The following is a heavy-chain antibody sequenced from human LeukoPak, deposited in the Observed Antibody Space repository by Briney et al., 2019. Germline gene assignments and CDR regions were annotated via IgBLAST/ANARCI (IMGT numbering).Heavy chain of an antibody. CDR2: IYYSGST. CDR1: GGSISSSNW. CDR3: ARAKMDSSSWYPRHYFDY. V-gene: IGHV4-4*02. D-gene: IGHD6-13*01. Sequence: PSGTLSLTCAVSGGSISSSNWWSWVRQPPGKGLEWIGYIYYSGSTNYNPSLKSRVTISVDTSKNQFSLKLSSVTAADTAVYYCARAKMDSSSWYPRHYFDYWGQGTLVTVSS. J-gene: IGHJ4*02.